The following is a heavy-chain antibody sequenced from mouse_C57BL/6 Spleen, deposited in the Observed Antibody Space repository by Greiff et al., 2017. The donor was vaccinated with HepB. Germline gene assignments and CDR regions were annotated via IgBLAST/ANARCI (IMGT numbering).Heavy chain of an antibody. CDR1: GYTFTSYW. D-gene: IGHD3-2*02. J-gene: IGHJ3*01. V-gene: IGHV1-52*01. CDR3: ARDDSSGYVIAY. CDR2: INPSDSET. Sequence: QVQLQQPGAELVRPGASVKLSCKASGYTFTSYWMQWVKQNTIQGLEWIGKINPSDSETHYNQKFKDKATLTVDKSSSTAYMQLSSLTSEDSAVYYCARDDSSGYVIAYWGQGTLVTVSA.